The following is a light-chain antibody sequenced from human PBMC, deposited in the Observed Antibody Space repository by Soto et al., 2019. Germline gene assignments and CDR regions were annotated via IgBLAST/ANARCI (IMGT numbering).Light chain of an antibody. CDR3: KQYGSSPWT. CDR2: GAY. Sequence: IVLTQSPGTLSLSPGERTTLSCRASQSISRYLAWYQQKPGQAHRLLIYGAYSRATGIQDRFSGSGSGTDFTLTIRRLEPEDFAVYYCKQYGSSPWTFGQGTKVDIK. V-gene: IGKV3-20*01. CDR1: QSISRY. J-gene: IGKJ1*01.